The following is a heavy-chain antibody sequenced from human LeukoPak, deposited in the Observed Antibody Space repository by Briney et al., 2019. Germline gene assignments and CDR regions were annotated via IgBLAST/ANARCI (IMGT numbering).Heavy chain of an antibody. CDR1: GFTFSSYA. J-gene: IGHJ4*02. V-gene: IGHV3-23*01. CDR3: AKASAGSSWYLGDDY. D-gene: IGHD6-13*01. CDR2: ISGSGGST. Sequence: GGSLRLSCAASGFTFSSYALSWVRQAPGKGLEWVSAISGSGGSTYYADSVKGRFTISRDNSKNTLYLQMNSLRAEDTAVYYCAKASAGSSWYLGDDYWGQGSLVTVSS.